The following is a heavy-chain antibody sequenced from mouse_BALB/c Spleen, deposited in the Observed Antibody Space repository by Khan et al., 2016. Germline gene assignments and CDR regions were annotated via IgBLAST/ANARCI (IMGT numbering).Heavy chain of an antibody. CDR1: GYTFSSYW. V-gene: IGHV1-5*01. D-gene: IGHD3-1*01. CDR3: TRVDTRGYAWFAY. CDR2: IYPGNSDA. J-gene: IGHJ3*01. Sequence: VQLQQSGTVLARPGASVKMSCKASGYTFSSYWMHWVKQRPGQGLEWIGVIYPGNSDATYNQKFKGKAELTAVTSTSTAYMALSSLTNEDSAVXYSTRVDTRGYAWFAYWGQGTLVTVSA.